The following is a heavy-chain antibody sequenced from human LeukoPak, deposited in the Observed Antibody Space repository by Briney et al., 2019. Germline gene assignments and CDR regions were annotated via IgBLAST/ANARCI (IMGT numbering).Heavy chain of an antibody. J-gene: IGHJ6*02. CDR2: IIPILGIA. Sequence: GASVKVSCKASGYTFTSYYMHWVRQAPGQGLEWMGRIIPILGIANYAQKFQGRVTITADKSTSTAYMELSSLRSEDTAVYYCARGGVAAAVDYYYGMDVWGQGTTVTVSS. CDR3: ARGGVAAAVDYYYGMDV. V-gene: IGHV1-69*04. CDR1: GYTFTSYY. D-gene: IGHD6-13*01.